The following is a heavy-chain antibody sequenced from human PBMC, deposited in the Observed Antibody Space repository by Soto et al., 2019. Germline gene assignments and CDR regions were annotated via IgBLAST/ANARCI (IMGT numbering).Heavy chain of an antibody. CDR3: ARSSRDGYKFGY. Sequence: SETLSLACTVSGGSISSGGYYWSWIRQHPGKGLERIGYIYYSGSTYYNPSLKSRVTISVDTSKNQFSLKLSSVTAADTAVYYCARSSRDGYKFGYWGQGTLVTVSS. CDR2: IYYSGST. D-gene: IGHD5-12*01. V-gene: IGHV4-31*03. CDR1: GGSISSGGYY. J-gene: IGHJ4*02.